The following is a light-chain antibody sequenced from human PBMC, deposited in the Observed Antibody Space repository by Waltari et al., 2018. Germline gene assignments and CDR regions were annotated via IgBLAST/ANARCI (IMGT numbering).Light chain of an antibody. V-gene: IGKV2-28*01. CDR2: LAS. CDR3: MQAVQGLS. CDR1: QSLLHTDGYNY. Sequence: EIVMTQSPLSLPVTPGEPASISCRSSQSLLHTDGYNYFDWYLQKAGQSPQLLIYLASHRASGVPDRFSGSGSGTDFTLKISRVEAEDVGVYYCMQAVQGLSFGGGTKVEI. J-gene: IGKJ4*01.